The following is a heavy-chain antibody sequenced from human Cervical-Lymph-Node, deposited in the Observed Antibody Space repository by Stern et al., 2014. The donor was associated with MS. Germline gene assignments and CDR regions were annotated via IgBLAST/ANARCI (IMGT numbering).Heavy chain of an antibody. CDR1: GFTFSDYA. CDR2: IRGSVGST. J-gene: IGHJ4*02. Sequence: EVQLVESGGGLAQPGGSLRLSCAGSGFTFSDYALSWVRQAPGKGLEWVSGIRGSVGSTYSAASLQGRFILTTDQSLDTMYLQMSSLRVDDTAVYYCAKGSRIVGSTEFDSWGQGTLVTVSS. D-gene: IGHD1-26*01. CDR3: AKGSRIVGSTEFDS. V-gene: IGHV3-23*04.